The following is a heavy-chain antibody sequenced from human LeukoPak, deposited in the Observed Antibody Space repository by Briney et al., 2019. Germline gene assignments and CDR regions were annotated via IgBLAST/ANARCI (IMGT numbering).Heavy chain of an antibody. CDR2: ISYDGSNK. J-gene: IGHJ4*02. D-gene: IGHD3-10*01. CDR1: GFTFSSHG. V-gene: IGHV3-30*03. Sequence: GGSLRLSCAASGFTFSSHGMHWVRQAPGKGLEWVAVISYDGSNKYYADSVKGRFTISRDNSKNTLYLQMNSLRAEDTAVYYCARGGDYFDYWGQGTLVTVSS. CDR3: ARGGDYFDY.